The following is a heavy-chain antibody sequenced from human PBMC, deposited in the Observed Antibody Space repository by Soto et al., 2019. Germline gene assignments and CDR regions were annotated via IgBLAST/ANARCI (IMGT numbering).Heavy chain of an antibody. Sequence: SETLSLTCAVYGGSFSGYYWTWIRQPPGKGLEWIGEINHSGVSNYNPSLKSRVTFSVDTSKNHFSLMLRSVTAADTGVYYCARARSNPRYYYYYYMDVWGKGTKVTVSS. CDR1: GGSFSGYY. J-gene: IGHJ6*03. CDR3: ARARSNPRYYYYYYMDV. CDR2: INHSGVS. D-gene: IGHD4-4*01. V-gene: IGHV4-34*01.